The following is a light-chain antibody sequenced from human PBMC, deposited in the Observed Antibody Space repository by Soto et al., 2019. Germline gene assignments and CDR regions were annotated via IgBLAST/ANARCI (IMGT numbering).Light chain of an antibody. CDR2: GAS. CDR3: QQRSNWPPIT. J-gene: IGKJ5*01. Sequence: EIVLTQSAGTLSLSPGDEATLSWQASQAVTSKFLAWYQQKPGQPPRLLIFGASTRATGIADRFSGSGSGTDFTLTISRLEPEDFAVYYCQQRSNWPPITFGQGTRLEIK. V-gene: IGKV3D-20*02. CDR1: QAVTSKF.